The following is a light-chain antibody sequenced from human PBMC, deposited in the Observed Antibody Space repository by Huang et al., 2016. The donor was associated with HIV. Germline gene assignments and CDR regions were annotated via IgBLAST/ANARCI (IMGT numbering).Light chain of an antibody. Sequence: DIQMTQSPSVMSASVGDRVTISCRASQGISNRLVWFQQKPGRVPKRLIHDASSLESGVPTRFIGSGSGTEFTLTINSLQPEDFATYYCIQHNGHPLTFGGGTRVEIK. CDR1: QGISNR. CDR3: IQHNGHPLT. CDR2: DAS. J-gene: IGKJ4*01. V-gene: IGKV1-17*03.